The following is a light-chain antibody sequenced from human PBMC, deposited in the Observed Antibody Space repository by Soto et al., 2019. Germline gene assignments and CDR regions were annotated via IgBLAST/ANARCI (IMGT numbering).Light chain of an antibody. CDR2: GAS. J-gene: IGKJ4*01. Sequence: EIVMTQSPATLSVSPGERATLSCRASQSVSRNLAWYQQKPGQAPRLLIYGASTSATGIPARFSGSGSGTEFTLTISSLQSEDVAVYYCQQYNNWPLTFGGGTKVEIK. V-gene: IGKV3-15*01. CDR3: QQYNNWPLT. CDR1: QSVSRN.